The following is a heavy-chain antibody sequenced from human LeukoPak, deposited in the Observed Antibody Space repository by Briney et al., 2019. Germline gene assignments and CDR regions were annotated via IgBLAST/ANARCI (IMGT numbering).Heavy chain of an antibody. D-gene: IGHD6-19*01. CDR3: ARARGDTAVAVNFDY. Sequence: KSSETLSLTCAVYGGSFSGYYWSWIRQPPGKGLEWIGEINHSGSTNYNPSLKSRVTISVDTSKNQFSLKLSSVTAADTAVYYCARARGDTAVAVNFDYWGQGTLVTVSS. CDR1: GGSFSGYY. CDR2: INHSGST. V-gene: IGHV4-34*01. J-gene: IGHJ4*02.